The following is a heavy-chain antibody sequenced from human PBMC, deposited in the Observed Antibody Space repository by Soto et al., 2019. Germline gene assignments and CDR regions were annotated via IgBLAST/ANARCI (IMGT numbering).Heavy chain of an antibody. CDR3: ARRQWSYFDS. D-gene: IGHD2-15*01. V-gene: IGHV3-30*03. CDR1: GFTFSTYG. Sequence: PGGTLKLCCAASGFTFSTYGMHWVRQAPGKGLEWVAVTSNDGVNKYYANSVKGRFTISRDKNTLYLQMNSLRAEDTAVYYCARRQWSYFDSWGQGTLVTVSS. CDR2: TSNDGVNK. J-gene: IGHJ4*02.